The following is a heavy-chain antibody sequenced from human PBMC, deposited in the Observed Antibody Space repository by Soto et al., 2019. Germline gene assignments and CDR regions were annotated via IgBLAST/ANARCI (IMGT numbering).Heavy chain of an antibody. CDR3: AKDSPVGVPLLRDLHD. J-gene: IGHJ1*01. D-gene: IGHD2-15*01. CDR1: GFTFSNYG. CDR2: ISGSGGST. V-gene: IGHV3-23*01. Sequence: QSGGSLRLSCAASGFTFSNYGMSWVRQAPGKGLEWVSVISGSGGSTYYADSVKGRFTLSRDNSKNTVYLQMNSLRAADTAVYYCAKDSPVGVPLLRDLHDWAQGTLVTVSS.